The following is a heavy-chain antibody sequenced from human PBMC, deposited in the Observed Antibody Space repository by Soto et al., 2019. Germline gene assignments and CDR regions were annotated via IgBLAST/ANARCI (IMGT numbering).Heavy chain of an antibody. CDR1: GFSLIDSGVA. V-gene: IGHV2-5*02. CDR2: VYWDDDK. J-gene: IGHJ4*02. CDR3: VHTYADHAGYYFDF. Sequence: QITLKESGPTLVKPTQTLTLTCSTSGFSLIDSGVAVGRIRQPPGKALDWLALVYWDDDKRYSPSLRTRLTITRDTSKNQVVLTMTNIDPVDTATYYCVHTYADHAGYYFDFWGQGTLVTVSS.